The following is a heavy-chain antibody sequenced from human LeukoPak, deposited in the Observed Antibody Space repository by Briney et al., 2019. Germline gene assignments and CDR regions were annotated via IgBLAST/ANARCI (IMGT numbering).Heavy chain of an antibody. D-gene: IGHD3-22*01. CDR3: ARDPPDSLVVINYFDY. V-gene: IGHV3-23*01. J-gene: IGHJ4*02. CDR2: ISGSGGST. CDR1: GFTFSSYA. Sequence: GGSLRLSCAASGFTFSSYAMSWVRQAPGKGLEWVSAISGSGGSTYYADSVKGRFTISRDNSKNTLYLQMNSLRAEDTAVYYCARDPPDSLVVINYFDYWGQGTLVTVSS.